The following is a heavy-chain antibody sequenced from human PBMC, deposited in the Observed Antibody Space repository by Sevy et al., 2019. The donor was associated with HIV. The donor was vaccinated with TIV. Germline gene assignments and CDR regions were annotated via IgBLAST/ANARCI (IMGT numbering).Heavy chain of an antibody. D-gene: IGHD6-13*01. CDR2: IKQDGSVK. CDR3: VRAIAADGSF. V-gene: IGHV3-7*01. Sequence: GGSLRLSCAASGFSLNSYWMSWVRRAPGKGLEWVANIKQDGSVKYYVDSVKGRFTISRDNARNLLYLQMNSLRAEDTALYYCVRAIAADGSFWGQGTLVTVSS. J-gene: IGHJ4*02. CDR1: GFSLNSYW.